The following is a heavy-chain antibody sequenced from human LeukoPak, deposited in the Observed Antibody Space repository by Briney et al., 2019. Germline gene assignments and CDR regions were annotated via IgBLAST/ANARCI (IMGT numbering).Heavy chain of an antibody. V-gene: IGHV1-69*05. CDR2: IIPIFGTA. D-gene: IGHD5-24*01. CDR3: ARGYVEMATIRATFFDY. Sequence: ASVKVSCKASGGTFSSYAISWVRQAPGQGLEWMGGIIPIFGTANYAQKFQGRVTMTRNTSISTAYMELSSLRSEDTAVYYCARGYVEMATIRATFFDYWGQGTLVTVSS. J-gene: IGHJ4*02. CDR1: GGTFSSYA.